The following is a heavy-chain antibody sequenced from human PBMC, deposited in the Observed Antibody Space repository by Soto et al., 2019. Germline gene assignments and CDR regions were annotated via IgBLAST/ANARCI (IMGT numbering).Heavy chain of an antibody. CDR1: GESFSGHY. V-gene: IGHV4-34*01. CDR3: ARGPSNPLTIFGVVVRGPPDY. D-gene: IGHD3-3*01. CDR2: ISPSGDT. J-gene: IGHJ4*02. Sequence: SETLSLTCAVYGESFSGHYWSWIRQPPGKGLEWIGEISPSGDTSYNPSLKSRVTTSVDTYKKQFSLRLSSVTAADTAVYYCARGPSNPLTIFGVVVRGPPDYWGQGTLVTVSS.